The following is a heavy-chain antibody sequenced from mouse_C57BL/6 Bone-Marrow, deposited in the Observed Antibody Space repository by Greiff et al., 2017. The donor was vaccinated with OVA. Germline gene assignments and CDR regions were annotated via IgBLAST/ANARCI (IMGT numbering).Heavy chain of an antibody. V-gene: IGHV5-4*01. J-gene: IGHJ4*01. Sequence: EVQLVESGGDLVKPGGSLKLSCAASGFTFSSYAMSWVRQTPEKRLEWVATISDGGSYTYYPDNVKGRFTISRDNAKNNLYLQMSHLKSEDTAMYYCARSYYYGMDYWGQGTSVTVSS. CDR1: GFTFSSYA. CDR2: ISDGGSYT. CDR3: ARSYYYGMDY.